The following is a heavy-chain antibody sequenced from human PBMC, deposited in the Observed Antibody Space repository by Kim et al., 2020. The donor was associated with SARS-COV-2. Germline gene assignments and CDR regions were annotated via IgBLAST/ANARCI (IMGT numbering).Heavy chain of an antibody. CDR1: GGSISGYY. CDR3: ARADRLYYGSGSSNWFDP. D-gene: IGHD3-10*01. V-gene: IGHV4-59*01. Sequence: SETLSLTCIVSGGSISGYYWGWIRQPPGKRPEWIGYIYYSGSTNYSPSLRSRVTISVDTSKNQFSLKLNSVTAADTAVYYCARADRLYYGSGSSNWFDPWGQGALVTVCS. CDR2: IYYSGST. J-gene: IGHJ5*02.